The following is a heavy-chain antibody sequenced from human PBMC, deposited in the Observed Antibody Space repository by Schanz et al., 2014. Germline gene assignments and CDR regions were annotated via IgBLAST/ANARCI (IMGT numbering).Heavy chain of an antibody. CDR3: AKGMGYCSGGTCYDYYYYGLDV. J-gene: IGHJ6*02. CDR1: GFTFSSYG. V-gene: IGHV3-30*18. Sequence: VQLVESGGGLVKPGRSLRLSCAASGFTFSSYGMHWVRQAPGKGLEWVAVISYDGRNKYYADSVKGRFTISRDNSENTLYLQMNSLSADDTAVFYCAKGMGYCSGGTCYDYYYYGLDVWGQGTTVTVSS. D-gene: IGHD2-15*01. CDR2: ISYDGRNK.